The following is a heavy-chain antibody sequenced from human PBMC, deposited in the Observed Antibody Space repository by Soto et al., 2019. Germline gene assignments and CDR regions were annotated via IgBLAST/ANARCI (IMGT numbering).Heavy chain of an antibody. V-gene: IGHV5-10-1*01. CDR2: IDPSDSYT. J-gene: IGHJ5*02. CDR3: ARAGFGARNWFDR. CDR1: GYSFPSYW. Sequence: PGESLKISCKGSGYSFPSYWISWVRQMPGKGLEWMGRIDPSDSYTNYSPSFQGHVTISADKSISTAYLQWSSLKASDTAMYYCARAGFGARNWFDRWGQGTLVTVSS. D-gene: IGHD3-10*01.